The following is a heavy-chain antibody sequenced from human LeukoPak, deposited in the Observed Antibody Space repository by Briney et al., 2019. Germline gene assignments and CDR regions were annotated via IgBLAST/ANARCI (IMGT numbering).Heavy chain of an antibody. D-gene: IGHD2-2*01. Sequence: PSETLSLTCAVYGGSFSGYYWSWIRQPPGKGLEWIGEINHSGSTNYHPSLKTRVTISVDTSKNQFSLKLSSVTAADTAVYYCARGGDIVVVPAAARNYYYYMDGWGKGTTVTVSS. CDR1: GGSFSGYY. CDR3: ARGGDIVVVPAAARNYYYYMDG. J-gene: IGHJ6*03. V-gene: IGHV4-34*01. CDR2: INHSGST.